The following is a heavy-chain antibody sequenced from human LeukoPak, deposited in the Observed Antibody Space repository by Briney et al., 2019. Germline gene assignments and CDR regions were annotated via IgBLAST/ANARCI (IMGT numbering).Heavy chain of an antibody. CDR1: GFTFDDYA. CDR2: ISGDGGST. D-gene: IGHD5-18*01. Sequence: PGGSLRLSXAASGFTFDDYAMHWVRQAPGKGLEWVSLISGDGGSTYYADSVKGRFTISRDNSKNSLYLQMNSLRTEDTALYYCAKVGIQLWLRSPYFDYWGQRTLVTVSS. V-gene: IGHV3-43*02. CDR3: AKVGIQLWLRSPYFDY. J-gene: IGHJ4*02.